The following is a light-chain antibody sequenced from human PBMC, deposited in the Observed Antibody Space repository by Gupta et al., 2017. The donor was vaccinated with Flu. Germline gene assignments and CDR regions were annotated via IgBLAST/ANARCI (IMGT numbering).Light chain of an antibody. CDR2: GNN. CDR1: NIGAGYD. J-gene: IGLJ1*01. V-gene: IGLV1-40*01. Sequence: NIGAGYDVHWYHQTAATSPNLLIFGNNTRPSGVPARFSASKSGTSASLAIAGPQAEDDADYYCQSYDFSRDGYGFGAGTRVTVI. CDR3: QSYDFSRDGYG.